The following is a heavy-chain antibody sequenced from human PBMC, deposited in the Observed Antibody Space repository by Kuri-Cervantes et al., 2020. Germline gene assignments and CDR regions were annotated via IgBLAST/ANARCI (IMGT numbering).Heavy chain of an antibody. Sequence: GGSLRLSCKGSGYSFTTYWIGWVRQMPGKGLEWMGIIYPGGSDTLYSPSFQGQVTVSVDKSISTAYLQWSSLKASDTAMYYCARHRYCSGGSCRTYYYYMDVWGKGTTVTVSS. CDR3: ARHRYCSGGSCRTYYYYMDV. CDR1: GYSFTTYW. J-gene: IGHJ6*03. V-gene: IGHV5-51*01. CDR2: IYPGGSDT. D-gene: IGHD2-15*01.